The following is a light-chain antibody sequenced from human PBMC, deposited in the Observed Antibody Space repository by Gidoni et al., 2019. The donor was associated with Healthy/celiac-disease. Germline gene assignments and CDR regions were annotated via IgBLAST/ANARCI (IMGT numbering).Light chain of an antibody. J-gene: IGLJ1*01. CDR2: DVS. Sequence: LMIYDVSNRPSGVSNRFSGSKSGNTASLTISGLQAEDEADYYCSSYTSSSTPYVFGTGTKVTVL. CDR3: SSYTSSSTPYV. V-gene: IGLV2-14*03.